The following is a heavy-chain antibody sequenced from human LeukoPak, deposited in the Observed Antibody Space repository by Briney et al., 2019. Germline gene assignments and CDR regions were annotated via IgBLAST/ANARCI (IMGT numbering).Heavy chain of an antibody. V-gene: IGHV1-69*13. CDR2: IIPIFGTA. CDR1: GGTFSSYA. CDR3: ARLAAAGTVRDH. Sequence: ASVKVSCKASGGTFSSYAISWVRQAPGQGLEWMGGIIPIFGTANYAQKFQGRVTITADESTSTAYMELSSLRSEDTAVYYCARLAAAGTVRDHWGQGTLVTVSS. D-gene: IGHD6-13*01. J-gene: IGHJ4*02.